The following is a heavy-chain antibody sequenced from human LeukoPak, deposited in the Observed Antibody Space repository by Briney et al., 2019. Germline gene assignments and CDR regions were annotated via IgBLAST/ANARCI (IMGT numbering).Heavy chain of an antibody. V-gene: IGHV3-7*01. D-gene: IGHD6-6*01. CDR1: GFTFSSYW. CDR3: ARDLDHRGYSSSSVSDY. J-gene: IGHJ4*02. Sequence: PGGSLRLSCAASGFTFSSYWMSWVRQAPGKGLECVANIKQDGSEKYYVDPVKGRFTISRDNAKNSLYLQMNSLRAEDTAVYYCARDLDHRGYSSSSVSDYWGQGSLGTVSS. CDR2: IKQDGSEK.